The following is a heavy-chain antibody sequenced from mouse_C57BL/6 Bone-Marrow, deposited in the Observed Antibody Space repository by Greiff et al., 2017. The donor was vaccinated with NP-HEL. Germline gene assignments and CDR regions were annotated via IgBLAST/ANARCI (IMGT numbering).Heavy chain of an antibody. J-gene: IGHJ1*03. CDR3: TRRRRSWYFDV. Sequence: EVKVVESGEGLVKPGGSLKLSCAASGFTFSSYAMCWVRQTPEKRLEWVAYISSGGDYIYYADTVKGRFTLSRDNARNTLYLQMSSLKSEDTAMYYCTRRRRSWYFDVWCTGTTVTVSS. CDR2: ISSGGDYI. V-gene: IGHV5-9-1*02. CDR1: GFTFSSYA. D-gene: IGHD1-1*01.